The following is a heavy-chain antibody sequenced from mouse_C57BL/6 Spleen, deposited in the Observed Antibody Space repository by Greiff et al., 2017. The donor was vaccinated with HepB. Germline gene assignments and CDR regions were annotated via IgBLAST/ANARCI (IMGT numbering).Heavy chain of an antibody. Sequence: EVQLQQSGAELVRPGASVKLSCTASGFNIKDDYMHWVKQRPEQGLERIGWIDPENGDTEYASKFQGKATITADTSSNTAYLQRSSLTSEDTAVYYCSYSSYEFAYWGQGTRVTVSA. CDR2: IDPENGDT. J-gene: IGHJ3*01. CDR1: GFNIKDDY. CDR3: SYSSYEFAY. V-gene: IGHV14-4*01. D-gene: IGHD2-5*01.